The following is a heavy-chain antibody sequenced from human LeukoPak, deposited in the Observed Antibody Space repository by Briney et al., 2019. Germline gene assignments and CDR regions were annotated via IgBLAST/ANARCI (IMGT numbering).Heavy chain of an antibody. V-gene: IGHV3-48*03. CDR1: GFTFSSYE. Sequence: GGSLRLSCAASGFTFSSYEMNWVRQAPGKGLEWVSYISSSGSTIYYADSVKGRFTISRDNAKNSLYLQMNSLRTEDTALYYCAKDTAAAGTDYYYYYMDVWGKGTTVTVSS. J-gene: IGHJ6*03. CDR3: AKDTAAAGTDYYYYYMDV. CDR2: ISSSGSTI. D-gene: IGHD6-13*01.